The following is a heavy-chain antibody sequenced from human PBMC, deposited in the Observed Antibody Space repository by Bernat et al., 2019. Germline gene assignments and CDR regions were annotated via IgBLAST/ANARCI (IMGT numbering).Heavy chain of an antibody. Sequence: QVQLQESGPGLVKPSETLSLTCTVSGGSISSYYWSWIRQPPGKGLEWIGYIYYSGSTYYNPSLKSRVTISVDTSKNQFSLKLSSVTAADTAVYYCASGGAVDYWGQGTLVTVSS. CDR1: GGSISSYY. J-gene: IGHJ4*02. CDR2: IYYSGST. CDR3: ASGGAVDY. D-gene: IGHD2-15*01. V-gene: IGHV4-59*12.